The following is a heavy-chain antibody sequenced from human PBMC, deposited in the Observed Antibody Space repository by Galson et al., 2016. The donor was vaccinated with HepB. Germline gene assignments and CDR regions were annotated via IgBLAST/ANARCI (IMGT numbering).Heavy chain of an antibody. CDR1: GFTFSMYW. J-gene: IGHJ4*02. CDR2: IKEDGREQ. Sequence: SLRLSCAASGFTFSMYWMTWVRRAPGRGLEWVGNIKEDGREQYYGDSVKGRFTISRDNTKKSVFLQMNSLRVEDTAVYYCVREGLADGSYFDYWGQGTLVTVSS. D-gene: IGHD5-24*01. V-gene: IGHV3-7*01. CDR3: VREGLADGSYFDY.